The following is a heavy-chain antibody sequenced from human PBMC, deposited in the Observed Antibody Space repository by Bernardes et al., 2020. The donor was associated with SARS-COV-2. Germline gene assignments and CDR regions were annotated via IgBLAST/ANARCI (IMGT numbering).Heavy chain of an antibody. CDR3: ARDSPRLGIHAMDV. CDR2: IYVDSTT. Sequence: GGSLRLSCAVSEFTVSANYLSWVRQAPGKALEWVSVIYVDSTTYYAHSVKGRFTISRDDSKNTLYLQMNSLRGEDTAVYYCARDSPRLGIHAMDVWGQGTTVIVSS. J-gene: IGHJ6*01. V-gene: IGHV3-53*01. CDR1: EFTVSANY. D-gene: IGHD7-27*01.